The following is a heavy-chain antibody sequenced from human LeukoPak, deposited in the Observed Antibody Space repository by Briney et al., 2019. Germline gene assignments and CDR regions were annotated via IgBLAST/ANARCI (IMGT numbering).Heavy chain of an antibody. CDR1: GGSLIGYY. Sequence: PSETLSLTCAVYGGSLIGYYWSWIRHPPGKGVEWVGDINHIGSTNYNPSLKSRVTISVDTSKNQFSLKLSSVTAADTAVYYCARPHYGSGSYSFLGYYYYYMDVWGKGTTVTVSS. CDR3: ARPHYGSGSYSFLGYYYYYMDV. V-gene: IGHV4-34*01. CDR2: INHIGST. D-gene: IGHD3-10*01. J-gene: IGHJ6*03.